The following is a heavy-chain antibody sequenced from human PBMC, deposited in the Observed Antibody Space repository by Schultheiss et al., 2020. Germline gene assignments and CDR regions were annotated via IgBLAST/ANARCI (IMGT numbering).Heavy chain of an antibody. J-gene: IGHJ4*02. Sequence: SQTLSLTYTVSDGSIASYYWSWIRQPPGKGLEWIGYIYYSGSTNYNPSLKSRVTISVDTSKNQFSLKLSSVTAADTAVYYCAKDIGVAGYGGHDYWGQGTLVTGSS. CDR3: AKDIGVAGYGGHDY. V-gene: IGHV4-59*01. CDR2: IYYSGST. D-gene: IGHD6-19*01. CDR1: DGSIASYY.